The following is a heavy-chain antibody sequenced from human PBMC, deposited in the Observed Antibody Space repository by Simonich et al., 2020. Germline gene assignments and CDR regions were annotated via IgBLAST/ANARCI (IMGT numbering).Heavy chain of an antibody. J-gene: IGHJ3*02. CDR2: INPNSGGT. CDR1: GYTFTGDY. V-gene: IGHV1-2*02. Sequence: VQLVQSGAEVKKPGASVKASCKHSGYTFTGDYMHWVRQAPGQGLEWMGMINPNSGGTDYAQKVQGRVTMTMDTSISTAYMELSRLRSDDTAVYYCARGPRWTGDDAFDIWGQGTMVTVSS. D-gene: IGHD7-27*01. CDR3: ARGPRWTGDDAFDI.